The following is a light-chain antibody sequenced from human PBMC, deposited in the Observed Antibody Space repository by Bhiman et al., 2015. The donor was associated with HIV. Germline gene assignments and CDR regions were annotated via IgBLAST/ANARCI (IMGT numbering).Light chain of an antibody. CDR1: KLGDQY. Sequence: SYDLTQPPSVSVSPGQTASIACSADKLGDQYVTWYQQRPGQSPVMVIYQDTKRPSGIPDRFSGSKSGTSATLGITGLQTGDEADYYCGTWDSSLSVPPFGTGTKVTVL. CDR2: QDT. J-gene: IGLJ1*01. V-gene: IGLV3-1*01. CDR3: GTWDSSLSVPP.